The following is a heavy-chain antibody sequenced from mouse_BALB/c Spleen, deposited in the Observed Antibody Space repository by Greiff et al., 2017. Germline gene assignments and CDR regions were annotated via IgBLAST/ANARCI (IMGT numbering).Heavy chain of an antibody. Sequence: EVKVVESGGGLVKPGGSLKLSCAASGFTFSSYAMSWVRQTPEKRLEWVASISSGGSTYYPDSVKGRFTISRDNARNILYLQMSSLRSEDTAMYYCARGGGDGNYWYFDVWGAGTTVTVSS. V-gene: IGHV5-6-5*01. J-gene: IGHJ1*01. CDR3: ARGGGDGNYWYFDV. CDR1: GFTFSSYA. CDR2: ISSGGST. D-gene: IGHD2-1*01.